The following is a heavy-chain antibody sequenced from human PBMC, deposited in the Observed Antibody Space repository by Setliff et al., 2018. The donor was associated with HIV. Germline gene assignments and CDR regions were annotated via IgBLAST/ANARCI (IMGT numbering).Heavy chain of an antibody. D-gene: IGHD6-19*01. CDR2: IVPSSGDT. Sequence: ASVKVSCKASGYTFTSYYMHWVRQAPRQGLEWLGGIVPSSGDTNYAQKFRGRVTMTRDMSTTTVYMDLNSLTSEDTAVYYCARETAGGHWDEYWGQGTLVTVSS. CDR3: ARETAGGHWDEY. J-gene: IGHJ4*02. V-gene: IGHV1-46*01. CDR1: GYTFTSYY.